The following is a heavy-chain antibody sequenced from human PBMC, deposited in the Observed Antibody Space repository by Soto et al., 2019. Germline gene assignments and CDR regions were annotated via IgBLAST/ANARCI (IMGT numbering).Heavy chain of an antibody. Sequence: ASVKVSCKASGYTFTSYGISWVRQAPGQGLEWMGWISAYNGNTNYAQKLQGRVTMTTDTSTSTAYMELRSLRSDDTAVYYCARVSLKRSGYEYYFDYWGQGTLVTVSS. J-gene: IGHJ4*02. D-gene: IGHD3-3*01. CDR2: ISAYNGNT. V-gene: IGHV1-18*01. CDR3: ARVSLKRSGYEYYFDY. CDR1: GYTFTSYG.